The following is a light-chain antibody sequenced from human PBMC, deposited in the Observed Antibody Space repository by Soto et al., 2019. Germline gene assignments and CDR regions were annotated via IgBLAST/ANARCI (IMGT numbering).Light chain of an antibody. Sequence: QSVLTQPPSASGTPGQRVTISCSGSSSNIGSNSVNWYQQLPGTAPKLLMYSSNQRPSGVPDRFSGSKSGTSASLAISGRQSEDEDDYYCASWDASLNGVVFGGGTKLTVL. CDR3: ASWDASLNGVV. V-gene: IGLV1-44*01. CDR1: SSNIGSNS. CDR2: SSN. J-gene: IGLJ2*01.